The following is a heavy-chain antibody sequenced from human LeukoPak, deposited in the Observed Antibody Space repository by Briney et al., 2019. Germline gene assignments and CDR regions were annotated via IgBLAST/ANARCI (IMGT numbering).Heavy chain of an antibody. CDR1: GGSISSGDYY. D-gene: IGHD3-22*01. Sequence: ASETLSLTCTVSGGSISSGDYYWSWIRQPPGKGLEWIAYMYYSGSTYYNPSLKSRVTMSADTSKNQLSLKLSSVTAADAAVYYCARPYYYDSRIDPWGQGILVTVSS. J-gene: IGHJ5*02. V-gene: IGHV4-30-4*01. CDR3: ARPYYYDSRIDP. CDR2: MYYSGST.